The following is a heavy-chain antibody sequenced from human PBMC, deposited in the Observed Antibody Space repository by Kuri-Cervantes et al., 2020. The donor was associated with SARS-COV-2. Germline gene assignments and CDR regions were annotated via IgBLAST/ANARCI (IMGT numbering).Heavy chain of an antibody. CDR2: IIPVFDTA. CDR1: GGTFRTYA. J-gene: IGHJ4*02. D-gene: IGHD1-1*01. CDR3: ARVASTTGADF. V-gene: IGHV1-69*06. Sequence: SVKVSCKASGGTFRTYAISRVRQAPGQGLEWMGRIIPVFDTAYYANKFQGRVTINADKLTNTTYMELSSLRSDDTAVYYCARVASTTGADFWGQGTLVTVSS.